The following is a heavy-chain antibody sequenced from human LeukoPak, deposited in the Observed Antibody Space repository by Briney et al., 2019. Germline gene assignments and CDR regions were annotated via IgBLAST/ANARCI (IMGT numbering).Heavy chain of an antibody. CDR2: IYSGGST. J-gene: IGHJ5*02. V-gene: IGHV3-53*01. Sequence: GGSLRLSCAASGITVSSNYMSWVRQAPGKGLEWVSVIYSGGSTYYADSVKGRFTISRDNSKNTLYLQMNSLRAEDTAVYYCARFDSSSWYPVGWFDPWGQGTLVTVSS. CDR3: ARFDSSSWYPVGWFDP. D-gene: IGHD6-13*01. CDR1: GITVSSNY.